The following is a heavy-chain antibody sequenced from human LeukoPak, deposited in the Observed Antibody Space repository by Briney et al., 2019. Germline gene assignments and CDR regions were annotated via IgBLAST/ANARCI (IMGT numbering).Heavy chain of an antibody. CDR2: IYSDGNT. Sequence: GGSLRLSCAASGFTFSSYAMSWVRQAPGKGLEWVSVIYSDGNTYYADSVKGRFTISRDNFENKLFLQMNSLRAEDTAVYYCARGSYGDYVSALHYWGQGTLVTVSS. V-gene: IGHV3-23*03. D-gene: IGHD4-17*01. CDR3: ARGSYGDYVSALHY. CDR1: GFTFSSYA. J-gene: IGHJ4*02.